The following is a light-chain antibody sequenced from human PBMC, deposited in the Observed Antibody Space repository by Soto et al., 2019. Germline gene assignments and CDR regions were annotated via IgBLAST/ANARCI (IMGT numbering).Light chain of an antibody. CDR3: QQYYSTPLT. CDR2: WAS. J-gene: IGKJ1*01. V-gene: IGKV4-1*01. CDR1: QSVLYSSNNKNY. Sequence: DIVMTQSPDSLAVSLGERATINCKSSQSVLYSSNNKNYLAWYQQKPGQPPKLLIYWASTRESGVPDRFSGSGSVIDFTLSISSLQAEYVAVYYCQQYYSTPLTFGQGTKVEIK.